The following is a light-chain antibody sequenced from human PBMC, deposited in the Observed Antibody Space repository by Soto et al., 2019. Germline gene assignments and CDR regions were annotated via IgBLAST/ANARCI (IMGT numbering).Light chain of an antibody. V-gene: IGLV2-8*01. Sequence: QSALTQPPSASGSPGQSVTIYCTGTSSDVGGYDYVSWYQQHPGKAPKLMIYEVTKRPSGVPDRFSGSKSGNTASLTVSGLHAEDEADYYCSSYAGTNNLLFGVRTKLTVL. CDR2: EVT. CDR1: SSDVGGYDY. CDR3: SSYAGTNNLL. J-gene: IGLJ3*02.